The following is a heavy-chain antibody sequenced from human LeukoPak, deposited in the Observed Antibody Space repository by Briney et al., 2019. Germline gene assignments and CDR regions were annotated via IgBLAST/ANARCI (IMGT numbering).Heavy chain of an antibody. V-gene: IGHV7-4-1*02. Sequence: ASVKVSCKASGYTSTSYAMNWVRQAPGQGLEWMGWINTNTGNPTYAQGFTGRFVFSLDTSVSTAYLQISSLKAEDTAAYYCARGLYDFWSGYSPLPDYWGQGTLVTVSS. CDR3: ARGLYDFWSGYSPLPDY. D-gene: IGHD3-3*01. CDR1: GYTSTSYA. J-gene: IGHJ4*02. CDR2: INTNTGNP.